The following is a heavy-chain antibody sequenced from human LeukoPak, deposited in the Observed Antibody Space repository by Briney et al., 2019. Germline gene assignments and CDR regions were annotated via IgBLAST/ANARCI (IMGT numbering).Heavy chain of an antibody. D-gene: IGHD3-10*01. CDR2: IDPSDSYT. V-gene: IGHV5-10-1*01. CDR3: ARHGLSSDMDV. Sequence: GESLRISCKGFGYSFISYWITWVRQMPGKGLEWMGTIDPSDSYTDYSPSFQGHVTISADKSISTAYLQWSSLKASDTAMYYCARHGLSSDMDVWGRGTTVTVSS. J-gene: IGHJ6*02. CDR1: GYSFISYW.